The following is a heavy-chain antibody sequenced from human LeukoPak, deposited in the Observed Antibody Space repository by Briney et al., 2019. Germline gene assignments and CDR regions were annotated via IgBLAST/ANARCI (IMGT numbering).Heavy chain of an antibody. CDR1: GFTFSTYS. J-gene: IGHJ4*02. V-gene: IGHV3-48*01. D-gene: IGHD3-10*01. CDR2: ISSSISTM. CDR3: AKYSSGTYYRGLDQ. Sequence: PGGSLRLSCAASGFTFSTYSMNWVRQAPGKGLEWVSYISSSISTMYYADSVEGRFTNSRDDSKNTVYLQMNSLRAEDTALYSCAKYSSGTYYRGLDQWGQGTLVTVSS.